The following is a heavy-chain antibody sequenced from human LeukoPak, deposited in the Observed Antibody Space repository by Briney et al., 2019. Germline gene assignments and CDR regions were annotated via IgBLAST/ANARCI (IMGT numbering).Heavy chain of an antibody. CDR3: AKWGYYDSSGYYWGFDY. CDR1: GFTFSSYS. V-gene: IGHV3-23*01. CDR2: ISGSGGST. J-gene: IGHJ4*02. Sequence: PGGSLRLSCAASGFTFSSYSMNWVRQAPGKGLEWVSAISGSGGSTYYADSVKGRFTISRDNSKNTLYLQMNSLRAEDTAVYYCAKWGYYDSSGYYWGFDYWGQGTLVTVSS. D-gene: IGHD3-22*01.